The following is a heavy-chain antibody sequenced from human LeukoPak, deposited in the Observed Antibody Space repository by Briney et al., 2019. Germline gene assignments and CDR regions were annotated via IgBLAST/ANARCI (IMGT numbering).Heavy chain of an antibody. CDR3: ARAIMPGIQTAGRVNYFDS. Sequence: GGSLRLSCAASEFTFSSYDMHWVRQATGKGLEWVSTIDTAGNAWYPDSVKGRFTISRENAKNSLNLQMNSLRVGDTAVYYCARAIMPGIQTAGRVNYFDSWGQGTLVTVSA. D-gene: IGHD6-13*01. J-gene: IGHJ4*02. CDR1: EFTFSSYD. V-gene: IGHV3-13*01. CDR2: IDTAGNA.